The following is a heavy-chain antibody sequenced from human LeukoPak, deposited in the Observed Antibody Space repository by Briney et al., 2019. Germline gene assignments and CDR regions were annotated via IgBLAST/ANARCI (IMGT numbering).Heavy chain of an antibody. CDR3: ARRAWESSNWYFDY. CDR2: IYPSDSDT. Sequence: GESLKISCKGSGFRFASHWIGWVRQMPGKGLEYMGIIYPSDSDTRYSPSFQGQVTISADKSITTAYLQWSSLKAPDTAMYYCARRAWESSNWYFDYWARNPGHRLL. CDR1: GFRFASHW. J-gene: IGHJ4*01. D-gene: IGHD6-13*01. V-gene: IGHV5-51*01.